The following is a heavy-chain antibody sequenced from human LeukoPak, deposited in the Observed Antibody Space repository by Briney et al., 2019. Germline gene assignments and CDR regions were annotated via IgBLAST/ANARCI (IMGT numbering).Heavy chain of an antibody. CDR1: GFTVINYY. Sequence: PGGSLRLSCAASGFTVINYYMAWVRQAPGKGLEWFSVIHSGGSIYYADSVKGRFTISRDYSKNTLYLQMNSLRAEDTAVYYCAKDDPRTHYYGSGRLFDYWGQGTLVTVSS. D-gene: IGHD3-10*01. J-gene: IGHJ4*02. CDR2: IHSGGSI. V-gene: IGHV3-53*01. CDR3: AKDDPRTHYYGSGRLFDY.